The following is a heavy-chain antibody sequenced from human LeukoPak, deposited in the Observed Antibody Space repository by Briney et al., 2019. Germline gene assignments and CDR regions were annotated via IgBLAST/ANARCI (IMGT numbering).Heavy chain of an antibody. D-gene: IGHD6-19*01. CDR3: AKAFSSGWSWVDY. CDR1: GLTFDDYA. J-gene: IGHJ4*02. CDR2: ISWNSGSI. V-gene: IGHV3-9*01. Sequence: GGSLRLSCAASGLTFDDYAMHWVRQAPGKGLEWVSGISWNSGSIGYADSVKGRFTISRDNAKNSLYLQMNSLRAEDTALYYCAKAFSSGWSWVDYWGQGTLVTVSS.